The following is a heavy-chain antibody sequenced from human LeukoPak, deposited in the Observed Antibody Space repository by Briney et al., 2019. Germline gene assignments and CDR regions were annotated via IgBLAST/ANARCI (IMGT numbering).Heavy chain of an antibody. CDR1: GFTLSTYA. J-gene: IGHJ6*04. D-gene: IGHD3-10*02. CDR2: ISGSGGST. V-gene: IGHV3-23*01. Sequence: GGSLRLSCAASGFTLSTYAMSWVRQAPGKGLEWVSAISGSGGSTYYADSVKGRFTISRDNAKNSLYLQMNSLRAEDTAVYYCAELGITMIGGVWGKGTTVTISS. CDR3: AELGITMIGGV.